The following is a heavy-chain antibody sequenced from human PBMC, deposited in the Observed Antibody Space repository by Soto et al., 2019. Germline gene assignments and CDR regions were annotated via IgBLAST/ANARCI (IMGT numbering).Heavy chain of an antibody. CDR3: AKEAYDFWSGYPEVGVAY. CDR1: GFTFSSYA. D-gene: IGHD3-3*01. J-gene: IGHJ4*02. Sequence: EVQLLESGGGLVQPGGSLRLSCAASGFTFSSYAMSWVRQAPGKGLEWVSAISGSGGSTYYADSVKGRFTISRDNSKNTVYLQMNSLRAEDTAVYYCAKEAYDFWSGYPEVGVAYWGQGTLVTVSS. CDR2: ISGSGGST. V-gene: IGHV3-23*01.